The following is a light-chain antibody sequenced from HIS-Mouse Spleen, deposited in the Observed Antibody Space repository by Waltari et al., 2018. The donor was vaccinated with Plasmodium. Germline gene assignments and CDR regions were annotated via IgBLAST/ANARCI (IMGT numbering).Light chain of an antibody. Sequence: DTVMTQSPASLAVSLAEGAPITCKSTQSVLYSSNNKNYLAWYQQKPGQPPKLLIYWASTRESGVPDRFSGSGSGTDFTLTISSLQAEDVAVYYCQQYYSTPWTFGQGTKVEIK. J-gene: IGKJ1*01. CDR2: WAS. CDR1: QSVLYSSNNKNY. V-gene: IGKV4-1*01. CDR3: QQYYSTPWT.